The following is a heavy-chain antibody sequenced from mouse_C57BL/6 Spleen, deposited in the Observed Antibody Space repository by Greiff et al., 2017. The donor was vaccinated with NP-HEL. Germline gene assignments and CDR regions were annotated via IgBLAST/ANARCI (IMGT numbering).Heavy chain of an antibody. CDR1: GFNIKDDY. V-gene: IGHV14-4*01. CDR3: TTHIPSPHLYYDYDDYAMDY. D-gene: IGHD2-4*01. J-gene: IGHJ4*01. Sequence: EVKLQESGAELVRPGASVKLSCTASGFNIKDDYMHWVKQRPEQGLEWIGWIDPENGDTEYASKFQGKATITADTSSNTAYLQLSSLTSEDTAVYYCTTHIPSPHLYYDYDDYAMDYWGQGTSVTVSS. CDR2: IDPENGDT.